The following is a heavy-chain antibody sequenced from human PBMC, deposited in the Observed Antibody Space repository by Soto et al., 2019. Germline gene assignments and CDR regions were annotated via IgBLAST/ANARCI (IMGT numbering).Heavy chain of an antibody. Sequence: EVQLLESGGGLVQPGWSLRLSCAASGFTFSSYAMSWVRQAPGKGLEWVSAISGSGGSPYYADSVKGGFTVTRDNSKNTLYLQMNSLRAEDTAVYYCATDSVVVVAAIRGSAFDIWGQGTMVTVSS. J-gene: IGHJ3*02. CDR1: GFTFSSYA. CDR2: ISGSGGSP. D-gene: IGHD2-15*01. V-gene: IGHV3-23*01. CDR3: ATDSVVVVAAIRGSAFDI.